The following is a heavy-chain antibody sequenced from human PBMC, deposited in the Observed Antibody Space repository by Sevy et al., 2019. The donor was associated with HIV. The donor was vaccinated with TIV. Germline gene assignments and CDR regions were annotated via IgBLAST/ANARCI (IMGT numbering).Heavy chain of an antibody. V-gene: IGHV3-23*01. J-gene: IGHJ4*02. CDR3: AKRDIALVVAATNFDY. CDR2: ISGSGGST. Sequence: GGCLRLSCAASGFTFSSYAMSWVRQAPGKGLEWVSAISGSGGSTYYADSVKGRFTISRDNSKNTLYLQMNSLRAEDTAVYYCAKRDIALVVAATNFDYWGQGTLVTVSS. D-gene: IGHD2-15*01. CDR1: GFTFSSYA.